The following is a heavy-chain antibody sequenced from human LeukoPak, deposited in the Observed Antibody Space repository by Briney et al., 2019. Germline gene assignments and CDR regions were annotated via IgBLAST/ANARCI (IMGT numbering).Heavy chain of an antibody. D-gene: IGHD1-26*01. CDR3: ARDLSLAMPGGFDY. J-gene: IGHJ4*02. CDR1: GFTFRRYS. V-gene: IGHV3-21*01. CDR2: ISSGSDYI. Sequence: GGSLRLSCAASGFTFRRYSMNWVRQAPGKGLEWVSTISSGSDYIYYADSVRGRFTISRDNFRNSVLLEVNSLRAEDTAIYYCARDLSLAMPGGFDYWGQGILVTVSS.